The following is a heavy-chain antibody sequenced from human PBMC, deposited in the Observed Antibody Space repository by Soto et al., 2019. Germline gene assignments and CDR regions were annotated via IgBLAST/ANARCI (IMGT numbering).Heavy chain of an antibody. CDR2: INTDNGDT. J-gene: IGHJ4*02. D-gene: IGHD1-26*01. CDR1: GYDFSSFV. V-gene: IGHV1-3*04. Sequence: QVQLVQSGAEVKKPGASVKVSCKPAGYDFSSFVLHWVRQAPGQGLEWMGWINTDNGDTKYSQKFQDRVTITRDTSARIAYMQMSSLRSEDTAVYYCARDTGSDLRIEPANCDYWGQGTLVTVSS. CDR3: ARDTGSDLRIEPANCDY.